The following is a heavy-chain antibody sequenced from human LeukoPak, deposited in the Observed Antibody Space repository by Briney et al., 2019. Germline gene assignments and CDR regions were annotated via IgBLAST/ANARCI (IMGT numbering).Heavy chain of an antibody. CDR1: GYTFTNYY. CDR3: AREAHLLWFGEWACDY. CDR2: VSAYNGNT. D-gene: IGHD3-10*01. V-gene: IGHV1-18*04. J-gene: IGHJ4*02. Sequence: ASVKVSCKASGYTFTNYYMHWVRQAPGQGLEWMGWVSAYNGNTNYAQKLQGRVTMTTDTSTSTAYMELRSLRSDDTAVYYCAREAHLLWFGEWACDYWGQGTLVTVSS.